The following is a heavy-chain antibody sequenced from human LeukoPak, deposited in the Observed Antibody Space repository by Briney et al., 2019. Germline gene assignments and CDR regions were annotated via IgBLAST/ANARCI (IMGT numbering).Heavy chain of an antibody. J-gene: IGHJ4*02. CDR1: GFTFSDYY. D-gene: IGHD6-19*01. Sequence: NPGGSLRLSCAASGFTFSDYYMSWIRQAPGKGLEWVSYISSSGSTIYYADSVKGRFTISRDNAKNSLYLQMNSLRAEDTAVYYCARDPLAVAGPFDYWGQGTLVTVSS. CDR2: ISSSGSTI. CDR3: ARDPLAVAGPFDY. V-gene: IGHV3-11*04.